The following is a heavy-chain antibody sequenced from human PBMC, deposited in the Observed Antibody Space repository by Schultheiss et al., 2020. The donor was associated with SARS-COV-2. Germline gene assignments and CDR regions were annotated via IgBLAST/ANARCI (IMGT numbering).Heavy chain of an antibody. D-gene: IGHD6-6*01. CDR2: IKSKTDGGTT. CDR3: TSTYSSSSGTFDY. J-gene: IGHJ4*02. Sequence: GGSLRLSCAASGFTFSSYWMSWVRQAPGKGLEWVGRIKSKTDGGTTDYAAPVKGRFTISRDDSKNTLYLQMNSLKTEDTAVYYCTSTYSSSSGTFDYWGQGTLVTVSS. CDR1: GFTFSSYW. V-gene: IGHV3-15*01.